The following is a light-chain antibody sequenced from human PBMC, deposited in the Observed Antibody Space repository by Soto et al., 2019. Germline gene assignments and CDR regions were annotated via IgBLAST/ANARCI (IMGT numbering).Light chain of an antibody. J-gene: IGKJ4*01. CDR2: GAS. Sequence: DIQMTQSPSSLSASIGDIITITCRASQSISTYLNWYQQKPGKAPKLLIYGASTLQNGVPSRFSGSGSATDYTLTISGLHPEDFATYYCQQSFITPPLTFGGGTKVEMK. CDR3: QQSFITPPLT. CDR1: QSISTY. V-gene: IGKV1-39*01.